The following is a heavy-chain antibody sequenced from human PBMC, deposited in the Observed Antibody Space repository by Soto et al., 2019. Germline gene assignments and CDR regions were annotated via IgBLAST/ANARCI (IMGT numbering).Heavy chain of an antibody. CDR1: GGSISSYY. V-gene: IGHV4-59*01. CDR2: IYYSGST. D-gene: IGHD1-26*01. J-gene: IGHJ3*02. CDR3: ARAGTSIVGATDAFDI. Sequence: PSETLSLTCTVSGGSISSYYWSWIRQPPGKGLEWIGYIYYSGSTNYNPSLKSRVTISVDTSKNQFSLKLSSVTAADTAVYYCARAGTSIVGATDAFDIWGQGTMVTVSS.